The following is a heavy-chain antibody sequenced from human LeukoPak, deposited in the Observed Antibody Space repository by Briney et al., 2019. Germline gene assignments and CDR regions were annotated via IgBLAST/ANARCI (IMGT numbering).Heavy chain of an antibody. CDR3: AKEVFTMDV. J-gene: IGHJ6*03. Sequence: GGTLRLSCAASGFKFTSYGMHWVRQAPGKGLEWVSYISSSGSTIYSADSVKGRFTISRDNAKNSLYLQMNSLRAEDTAVYYCAKEVFTMDVWGKGTTVTVSS. V-gene: IGHV3-48*03. D-gene: IGHD3-10*02. CDR1: GFKFTSYG. CDR2: ISSSGSTI.